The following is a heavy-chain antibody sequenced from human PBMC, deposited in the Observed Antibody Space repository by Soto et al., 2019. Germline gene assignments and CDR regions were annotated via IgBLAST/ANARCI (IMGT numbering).Heavy chain of an antibody. Sequence: GGSMRLSCAASGFTFSSYGMRWVRQAPGKGLEWVAVIWCGGGSKYYADSVKGRFTISRDNSKNTLYLQMNSLRAEGTAGYYCTKSNGGFDSWGKGPLVTVSP. J-gene: IGHJ4*02. V-gene: IGHV3-30*02. CDR3: TKSNGGFDS. D-gene: IGHD3-16*01. CDR2: IWCGGGSK. CDR1: GFTFSSYG.